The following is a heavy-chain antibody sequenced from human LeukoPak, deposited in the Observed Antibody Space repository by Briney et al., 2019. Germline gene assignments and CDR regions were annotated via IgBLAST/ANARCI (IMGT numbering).Heavy chain of an antibody. J-gene: IGHJ6*03. CDR3: AREGFPDIDTPGDYSYYYLDA. V-gene: IGHV6-1*01. Sequence: SQTLSLTCAISGDSVSSNRAAWNWIRQSPSRGLEWLGRTYYRSKWFNDYAVSVKSRITINPETSKNHFSLHLKSVTPEDTAVYYCAREGFPDIDTPGDYSYYYLDAWGKGTTVTISS. D-gene: IGHD5-18*01. CDR1: GDSVSSNRAA. CDR2: TYYRSKWFN.